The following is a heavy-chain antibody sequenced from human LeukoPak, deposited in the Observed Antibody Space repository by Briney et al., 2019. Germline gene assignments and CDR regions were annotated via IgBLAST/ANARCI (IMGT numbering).Heavy chain of an antibody. D-gene: IGHD2-15*01. J-gene: IGHJ4*02. V-gene: IGHV3-23*01. CDR3: AKGRSKDIVVVVAAIGLPFDY. CDR2: ISGSGGST. CDR1: GFTFSSYA. Sequence: GGSLRLSCATSGFTFSSYAVSWVRQAPGKGLEWVSAISGSGGSTYYADSVKGRFTISRDNSKNTLYLQMNSLRAEDTAVYYCAKGRSKDIVVVVAAIGLPFDYWGQGTLVTVSS.